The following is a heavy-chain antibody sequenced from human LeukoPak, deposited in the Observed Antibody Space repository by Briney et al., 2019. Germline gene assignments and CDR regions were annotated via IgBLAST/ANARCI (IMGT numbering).Heavy chain of an antibody. D-gene: IGHD6-19*01. CDR3: ARDRQWLVRNYFDY. J-gene: IGHJ4*02. V-gene: IGHV1-2*02. Sequence: ASVKVSCKASGYTFTGYYMHWVRQAPGQGLEWMGWINPNSGGTNYAQKFQGRVTMTRDTSISTAYMELSRLRSDDTAVYYCARDRQWLVRNYFDYWGQGTLVTVSS. CDR1: GYTFTGYY. CDR2: INPNSGGT.